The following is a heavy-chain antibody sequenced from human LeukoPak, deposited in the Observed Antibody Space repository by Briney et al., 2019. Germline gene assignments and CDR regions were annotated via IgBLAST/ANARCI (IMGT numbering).Heavy chain of an antibody. D-gene: IGHD3-9*01. J-gene: IGHJ6*03. CDR3: ARAFGYDILTGYYKGYYYMDV. V-gene: IGHV1-46*01. Sequence: GASVKVSCKASGYTFTSYNMHWVRQAPGQGLEWMGIINPSGGSTNYAQKFQGRVTMTRDTSTSTVYMELSSLRSEDTAVYYCARAFGYDILTGYYKGYYYMDVWGKGTTVTISS. CDR1: GYTFTSYN. CDR2: INPSGGST.